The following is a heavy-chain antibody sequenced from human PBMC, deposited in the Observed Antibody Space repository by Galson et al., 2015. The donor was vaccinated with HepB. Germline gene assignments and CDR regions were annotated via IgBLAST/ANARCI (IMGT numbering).Heavy chain of an antibody. V-gene: IGHV3-9*01. D-gene: IGHD4-11*01. CDR2: ISWNSGSI. J-gene: IGHJ2*01. Sequence: SLRLSCAASGFPFDDYAMHWVRQAPGKGLEWVSGISWNSGSIVYADSVKGRFTISRDNAKNSLYLQMNSLRDEDTALYYCAKDIGDYSWYFDLWGRGILVTGYS. CDR1: GFPFDDYA. CDR3: AKDIGDYSWYFDL.